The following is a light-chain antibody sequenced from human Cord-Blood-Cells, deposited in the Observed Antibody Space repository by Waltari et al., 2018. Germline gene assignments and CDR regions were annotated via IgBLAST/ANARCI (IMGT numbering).Light chain of an antibody. J-gene: IGKJ2*01. Sequence: EIVLTQSPGTLSLSPGERATLTCRGSQSVSSSYLAWYQQKPGQAPRRLIYGASIRATGIPDRFSVSGSGTDFPLTISRLEHEDFAVYYCQQYGSSPYTFGQGTKLEIK. CDR2: GAS. CDR1: QSVSSSY. V-gene: IGKV3-20*01. CDR3: QQYGSSPYT.